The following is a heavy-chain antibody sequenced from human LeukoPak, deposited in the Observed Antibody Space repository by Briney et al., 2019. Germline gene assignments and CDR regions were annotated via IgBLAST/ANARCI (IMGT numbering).Heavy chain of an antibody. CDR2: INTDGSNT. CDR1: GFTFSNHW. Sequence: GGSLRLSCVVSGFTFSNHWMHWVRQVPGKGLVWVSRINTDGSNTGYADSVKGRFTISRDNAKNTVFLQMNSLRAEDTAMYYCARARGYSTSWDYYYFYTMDVWGKGTTVTVSS. V-gene: IGHV3-74*01. CDR3: ARARGYSTSWDYYYFYTMDV. D-gene: IGHD6-13*01. J-gene: IGHJ6*04.